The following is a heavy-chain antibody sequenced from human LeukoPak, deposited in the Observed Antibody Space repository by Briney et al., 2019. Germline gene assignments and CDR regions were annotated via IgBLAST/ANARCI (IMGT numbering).Heavy chain of an antibody. D-gene: IGHD3-16*01. J-gene: IGHJ4*02. V-gene: IGHV2-70*17. Sequence: SGPTLVNPTQTLTLTCTFSGFSLRTSGICVSWVRQPPGKALEWLARIDWDGDEFYNTSLKTRLTISKDTSKNQVVLTMTNMDPVDTGTYYCARIRGSSSPYFFDYWGQGTLVTVSS. CDR3: ARIRGSSSPYFFDY. CDR1: GFSLRTSGIC. CDR2: IDWDGDE.